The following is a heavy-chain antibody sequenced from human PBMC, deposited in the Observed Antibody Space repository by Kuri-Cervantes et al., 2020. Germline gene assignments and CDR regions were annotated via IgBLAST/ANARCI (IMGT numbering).Heavy chain of an antibody. V-gene: IGHV3-30*05. J-gene: IGHJ3*02. CDR1: GFTFSSYS. D-gene: IGHD5-12*01. Sequence: GESLKISCAASGFTFSSYSMNWVRQAPGKGLEWVAVISYDGSNKYYADSVKGRFTISRDNSKNTLYLQMNSLRSDDTAVYYCASPGSGYDYWGAFDIWGQGTMVTVSS. CDR2: ISYDGSNK. CDR3: ASPGSGYDYWGAFDI.